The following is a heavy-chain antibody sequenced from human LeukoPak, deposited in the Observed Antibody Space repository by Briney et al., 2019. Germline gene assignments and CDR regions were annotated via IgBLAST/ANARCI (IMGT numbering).Heavy chain of an antibody. CDR3: VRGDWYFES. D-gene: IGHD2-21*01. Sequence: GGSLRLSCVTSGFNFSDSRMTWVRQAPGKGLQWVANVNRDGTEKHFLDSVEGRFTISRDNAKKSLYLQMSSLRPQDTAVYFCVRGDWYFESWGQGTLVTVSS. CDR1: GFNFSDSR. J-gene: IGHJ4*02. V-gene: IGHV3-7*04. CDR2: VNRDGTEK.